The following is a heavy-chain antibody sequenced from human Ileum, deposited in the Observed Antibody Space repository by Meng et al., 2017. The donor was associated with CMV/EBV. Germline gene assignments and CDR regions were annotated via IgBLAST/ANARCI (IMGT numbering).Heavy chain of an antibody. V-gene: IGHV3-7*01. J-gene: IGHJ6*02. D-gene: IGHD3-3*01. CDR1: GFTFSDYW. CDR3: ARDPVNYDFWSGLGADGMHV. CDR2: IKQHGSEK. Sequence: GGSLRLSCVASGFTFSDYWMTWVRQAPGKGLEWVANIKQHGSEKHYVDSVKGRFTISRDNAKNSLYLQMNSLRAEDTAVYYCARDPVNYDFWSGLGADGMHVWGQGTTVTSP.